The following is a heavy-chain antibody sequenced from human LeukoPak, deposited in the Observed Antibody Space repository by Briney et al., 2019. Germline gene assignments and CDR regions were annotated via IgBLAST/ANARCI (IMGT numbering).Heavy chain of an antibody. Sequence: GSLRLSCAASGFTFSNAWMSWIRQPPGKGLEWIGEINHSGSTNYSPSLKSRVTISVDTSKSQFSLKLSSVTAADTAVYYCARGDSSGYYYSVWFDPWGQGTLVTVSS. CDR2: INHSGST. J-gene: IGHJ5*02. D-gene: IGHD3-22*01. CDR3: ARGDSSGYYYSVWFDP. CDR1: GFTFSNAW. V-gene: IGHV4-34*01.